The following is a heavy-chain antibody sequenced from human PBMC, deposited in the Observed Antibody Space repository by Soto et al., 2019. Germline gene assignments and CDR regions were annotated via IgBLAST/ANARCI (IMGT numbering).Heavy chain of an antibody. J-gene: IGHJ6*02. CDR3: ARDLFKVVVTASLYYNYYGMDV. Sequence: SVKVSCKASGGTFSSYAISWVRQAPGQGLEWMGGIIPIFGTANYAQKFQGRVTITADKSTSTAYMELSSLRSEDTAVYYCARDLFKVVVTASLYYNYYGMDVWGQGTTVTVSS. V-gene: IGHV1-69*06. CDR1: GGTFSSYA. D-gene: IGHD2-21*02. CDR2: IIPIFGTA.